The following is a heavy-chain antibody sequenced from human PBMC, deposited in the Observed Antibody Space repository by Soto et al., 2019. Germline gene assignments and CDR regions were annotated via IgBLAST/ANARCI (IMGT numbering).Heavy chain of an antibody. CDR1: GGSISSGGYS. Sequence: QLQLQESGSGLVKPSQTLSLACAVSGGSISSGGYSWSWIRQPPGKGLEWIGYIYHSGSTYYNPSLKSRVTISVDRSKNQFSLKLSSVTAADTAVYYCARSNPITIPPYGMDVWGQGTTVTVSS. CDR3: ARSNPITIPPYGMDV. CDR2: IYHSGST. J-gene: IGHJ6*02. V-gene: IGHV4-30-2*01. D-gene: IGHD3-3*01.